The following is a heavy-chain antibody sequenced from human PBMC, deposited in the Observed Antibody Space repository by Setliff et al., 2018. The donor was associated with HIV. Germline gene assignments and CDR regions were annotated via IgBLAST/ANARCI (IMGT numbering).Heavy chain of an antibody. V-gene: IGHV4-39*07. J-gene: IGHJ4*01. D-gene: IGHD3-3*01. CDR2: IYYRGNT. CDR1: GGSISTTSSY. CDR3: ARGGLNDYTLFYDF. Sequence: SETLSLTCTVSGGSISTTSSYWGWIRQSPGKGLEWIANIYYRGNTYYNPSLKRRVTISVDTSKNQFSLKLDSVTAADTAVYFCARGGLNDYTLFYDFWGQGTLVTVSS.